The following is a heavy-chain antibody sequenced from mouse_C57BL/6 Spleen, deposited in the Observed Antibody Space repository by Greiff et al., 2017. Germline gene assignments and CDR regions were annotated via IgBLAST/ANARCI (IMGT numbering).Heavy chain of an antibody. CDR2: INPNNGGT. Sequence: EVQLQQSGPELVKPGASVKISCKASGYTFTDYYMNWVKQSPGKSLEWIGDINPNNGGTSYNQKFKGKATLTVDKSSSTAYMGLRSLTSEDSAVYYCASPFYYDYDAFAYWGQGTLVTVSA. CDR1: GYTFTDYY. D-gene: IGHD2-4*01. V-gene: IGHV1-26*01. CDR3: ASPFYYDYDAFAY. J-gene: IGHJ3*01.